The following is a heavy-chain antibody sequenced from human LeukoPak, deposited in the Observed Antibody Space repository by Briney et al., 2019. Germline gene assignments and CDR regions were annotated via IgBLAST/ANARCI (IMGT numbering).Heavy chain of an antibody. CDR2: IYYSGST. J-gene: IGHJ4*02. CDR1: GGSISSYY. CDR3: AKAAPGWGTPLGY. V-gene: IGHV4-59*01. D-gene: IGHD7-27*01. Sequence: PSETLSLTCTVSGGSISSYYWSWIRQPPGKGLEWIGYIYYSGSTNYNPSLKSRVTISVDTSKNQFSLKLSSVTAADTAVYYCAKAAPGWGTPLGYWGQGTLVTVSS.